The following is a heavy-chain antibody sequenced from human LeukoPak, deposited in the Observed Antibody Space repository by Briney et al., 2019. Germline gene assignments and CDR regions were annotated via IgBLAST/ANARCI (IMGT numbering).Heavy chain of an antibody. Sequence: SETLSLTCTVSGGSISSYYWSWIRQPPGKGLEWIGYIYYSGSTNYNPSLKSRATISVDTSKSQFSLKLSSVTAADTAVYYCARSSPPGIAAAGSGYDAFDIWGQGTMVTVSS. D-gene: IGHD6-13*01. CDR3: ARSSPPGIAAAGSGYDAFDI. J-gene: IGHJ3*02. CDR2: IYYSGST. CDR1: GGSISSYY. V-gene: IGHV4-59*01.